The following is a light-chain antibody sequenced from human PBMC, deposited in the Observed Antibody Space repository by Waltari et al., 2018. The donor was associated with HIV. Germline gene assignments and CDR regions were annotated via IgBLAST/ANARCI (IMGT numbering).Light chain of an antibody. CDR1: SSNLGNNL. V-gene: IGLV1-51*02. Sequence: QSVLTQPPSVSAAPGQKVTISCSGSSSNLGNNLVSWYQQLPGTAPQLLIFENNKRPSGIPDRFSGSKSGTSATLGITGLQTGDEAEYYCATWDSSLSAGVFGGGTKLTVL. CDR2: ENN. CDR3: ATWDSSLSAGV. J-gene: IGLJ2*01.